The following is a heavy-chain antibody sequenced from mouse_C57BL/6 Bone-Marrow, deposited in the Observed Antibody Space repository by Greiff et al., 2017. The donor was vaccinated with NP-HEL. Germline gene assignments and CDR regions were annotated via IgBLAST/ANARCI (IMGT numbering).Heavy chain of an antibody. D-gene: IGHD2-3*01. V-gene: IGHV1-52*01. CDR2: IDPSDSET. CDR3: ARGWLLNWYFDV. CDR1: GYTFTSYW. Sequence: QVQLQQPGAELVRPGSSVKLSCKASGYTFTSYWMHWVKQRPIQGLEWIGNIDPSDSETHYNQKFKDKATLTVDKSSSTAYMQLSSLTSEDSAVYYCARGWLLNWYFDVWGTGTTVTGSS. J-gene: IGHJ1*03.